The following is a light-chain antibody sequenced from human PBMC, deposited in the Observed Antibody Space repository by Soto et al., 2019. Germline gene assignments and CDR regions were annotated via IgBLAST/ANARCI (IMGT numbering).Light chain of an antibody. Sequence: EIVLPQSPGTLSLSPGARVPLSCRASQNVRSNYLAWYQQKPGQAPRLLIYGASTRASGIPERFSGSGSGTDFTLTISRLAPEDFAVYYCQDYGSSEWTFGQGTKVDIK. CDR2: GAS. J-gene: IGKJ1*01. CDR1: QNVRSNY. CDR3: QDYGSSEWT. V-gene: IGKV3-20*01.